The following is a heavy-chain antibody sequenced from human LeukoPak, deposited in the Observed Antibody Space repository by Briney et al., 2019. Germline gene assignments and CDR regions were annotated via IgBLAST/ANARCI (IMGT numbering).Heavy chain of an antibody. Sequence: PGGSLRLSCAASGFTFSSYAMSWVRQTPGKGLEWVSTISDRGDSTNYADSVKGRFTISRDNSKNTLYLQMNSLRAEDTALYYCAKHLTGTKAFDYWGQGTLVTVSS. V-gene: IGHV3-23*01. J-gene: IGHJ4*02. D-gene: IGHD1/OR15-1a*01. CDR3: AKHLTGTKAFDY. CDR1: GFTFSSYA. CDR2: ISDRGDST.